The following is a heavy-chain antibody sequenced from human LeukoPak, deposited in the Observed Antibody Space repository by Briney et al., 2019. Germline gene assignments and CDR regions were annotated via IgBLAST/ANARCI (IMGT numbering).Heavy chain of an antibody. J-gene: IGHJ4*02. CDR2: ISSSSSYI. V-gene: IGHV3-21*01. CDR3: ARDLHGGIDY. D-gene: IGHD4-23*01. CDR1: GFTFSSYW. Sequence: GGSLRLSCAASGFTFSSYWMSWVRQAPGKGLEWVSSISSSSSYIYYADSVKGRFTISRDNAKNSLYLQMNSLRAEDTAVYYCARDLHGGIDYWGQGTLVTVSS.